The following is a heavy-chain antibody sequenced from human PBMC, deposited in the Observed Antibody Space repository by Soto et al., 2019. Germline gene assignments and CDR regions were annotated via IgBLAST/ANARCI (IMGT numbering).Heavy chain of an antibody. CDR3: AKDAVARNGGWDWFDP. CDR1: GFTFSNYA. J-gene: IGHJ5*02. D-gene: IGHD6-19*01. Sequence: EVQLLESGGGLVQPGGSLRLSCAASGFTFSNYAMSWVRQAPGKGLEWVSSIHGSGAGTYYADSVKGRFTVSRDDSKETMYLQMRSLTVDYTAVYYCAKDAVARNGGWDWFDPWGQGTLVTVAS. CDR2: IHGSGAGT. V-gene: IGHV3-23*01.